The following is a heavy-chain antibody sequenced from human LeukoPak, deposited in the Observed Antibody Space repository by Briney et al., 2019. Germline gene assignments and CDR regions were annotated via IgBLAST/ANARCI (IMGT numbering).Heavy chain of an antibody. CDR2: ISGSGGST. V-gene: IGHV3-23*01. CDR3: AKKYYDSSGYYLDY. Sequence: GGSLRLSCAASGFTFSSYAMGWVRQAPGKGLEWDSAISGSGGSTYYADSVKGRFTISRDNSKNTLYLQMNSLRAEDTAVYYCAKKYYDSSGYYLDYWGQGTLVTVSS. J-gene: IGHJ4*02. D-gene: IGHD3-22*01. CDR1: GFTFSSYA.